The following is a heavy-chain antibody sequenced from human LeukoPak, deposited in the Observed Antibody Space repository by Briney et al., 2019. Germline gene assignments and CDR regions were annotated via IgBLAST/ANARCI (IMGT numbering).Heavy chain of an antibody. CDR3: ARDGLGTYDAFDI. D-gene: IGHD3/OR15-3a*01. V-gene: IGHV3-66*02. Sequence: GGSLRLSCAASGFTVSSNYMSWVRQAPGKGLEWVSVIYSGGSTYYAVSVKGRFTISRDNSKNTLYLQMNSLRAEDTAVYYCARDGLGTYDAFDIWGQGTMVTVSS. J-gene: IGHJ3*02. CDR2: IYSGGST. CDR1: GFTVSSNY.